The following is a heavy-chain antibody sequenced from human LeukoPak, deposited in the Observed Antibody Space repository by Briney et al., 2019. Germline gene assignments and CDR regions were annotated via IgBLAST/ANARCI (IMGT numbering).Heavy chain of an antibody. CDR3: ARDRLVLRPRSSSDY. J-gene: IGHJ4*02. Sequence: GGSLRLSCAASGFTFSSYWMSWVRQAPGKGLEWVANIKQDGSEKYYVDSVKGRFTISRDNAKNSLYLQMNSLRAEDTAIYYCARDRLVLRPRSSSDYWGQGTLVTVSS. D-gene: IGHD6-6*01. CDR1: GFTFSSYW. V-gene: IGHV3-7*01. CDR2: IKQDGSEK.